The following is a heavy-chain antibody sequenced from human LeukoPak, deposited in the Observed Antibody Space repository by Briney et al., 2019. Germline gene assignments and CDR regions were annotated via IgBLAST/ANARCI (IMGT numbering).Heavy chain of an antibody. V-gene: IGHV3-23*01. Sequence: GGSLRLSCAASGFTFSSYAMSWVRQAPGKGLEWVSAVSANGSTTYYADSVKGRFTISRDNSRNTLSLQMNSLRAEDTAVYYCARENYMNSLDYWGQGTLVTVPS. CDR2: VSANGSTT. CDR3: ARENYMNSLDY. CDR1: GFTFSSYA. D-gene: IGHD5-24*01. J-gene: IGHJ4*02.